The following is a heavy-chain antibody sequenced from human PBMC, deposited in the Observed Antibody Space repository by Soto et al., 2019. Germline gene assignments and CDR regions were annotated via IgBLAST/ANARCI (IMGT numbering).Heavy chain of an antibody. Sequence: PGGSLRLSCAASGFTFSSYGMHWVRQAPGKGLEWVAVIWYDGSNKYYADSVKGRFTISRDNSKNTLYLQMNSLRAEDTAVYYCAREGDSSGYPKKAFDYWGQGTLVTVSS. V-gene: IGHV3-33*01. CDR1: GFTFSSYG. D-gene: IGHD3-22*01. CDR3: AREGDSSGYPKKAFDY. CDR2: IWYDGSNK. J-gene: IGHJ4*02.